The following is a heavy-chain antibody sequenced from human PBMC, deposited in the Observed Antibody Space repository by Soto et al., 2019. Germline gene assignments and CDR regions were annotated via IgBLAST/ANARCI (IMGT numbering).Heavy chain of an antibody. J-gene: IGHJ6*02. CDR3: ASSLRYYYGSGRYVDYYGMDV. CDR2: IKQDGSEK. V-gene: IGHV3-7*01. D-gene: IGHD3-10*01. Sequence: GGSLRLSCAASGFTFSSYWMSWVRQAPGKGLEWVANIKQDGSEKYYVDSVKGRFTISRDNAKNSLYLQMNSLRAEDTAVYYCASSLRYYYGSGRYVDYYGMDVWGQGTTVTVSS. CDR1: GFTFSSYW.